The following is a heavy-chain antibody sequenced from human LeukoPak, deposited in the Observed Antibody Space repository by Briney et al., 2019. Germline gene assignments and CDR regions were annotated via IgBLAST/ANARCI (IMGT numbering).Heavy chain of an antibody. J-gene: IGHJ4*02. CDR1: GGSISSYY. D-gene: IGHD3-22*01. V-gene: IGHV4-59*01. CDR3: ARGCRDDSSGYYFDY. CDR2: IYYSGST. Sequence: AETLSLTCTVSGGSISSYYWSWIRQPPGKGLEWIGYIYYSGSTNYNPSLKSRVTISVDTSKNQFSLKLSSVTTADTAVYYCARGCRDDSSGYYFDYWGQGTLVTVSS.